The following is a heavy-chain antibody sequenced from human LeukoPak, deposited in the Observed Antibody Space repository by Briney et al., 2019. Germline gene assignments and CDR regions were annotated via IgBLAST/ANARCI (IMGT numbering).Heavy chain of an antibody. CDR3: AANFWSGYRVDY. J-gene: IGHJ4*02. CDR2: ISGSGGST. CDR1: GFTFSSYA. V-gene: IGHV3-23*01. Sequence: GGSLRLSCAASGFTFSSYAMSWVRQAPGKGLEWVSAISGSGGSTYYADSVKGRFTISRDNSKISLYLQMNSLRVEDTAFYYCAANFWSGYRVDYWGQGTLVTVSS. D-gene: IGHD3-3*01.